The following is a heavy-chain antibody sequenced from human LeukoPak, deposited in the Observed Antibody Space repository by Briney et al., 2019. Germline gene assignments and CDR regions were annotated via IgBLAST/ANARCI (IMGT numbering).Heavy chain of an antibody. CDR3: ASGRTLYYYDSSGYSG. V-gene: IGHV4-34*01. CDR2: INHSGST. J-gene: IGHJ4*02. D-gene: IGHD3-22*01. CDR1: GGSFSGYY. Sequence: SETLSLTCAVYGGSFSGYYWSWIRRPPGKGLEWIGEINHSGSTNYNPSLKSRVTISVDTSKNQFSLKLSSVTAADTAVYYCASGRTLYYYDSSGYSGWGQGTLVTVSS.